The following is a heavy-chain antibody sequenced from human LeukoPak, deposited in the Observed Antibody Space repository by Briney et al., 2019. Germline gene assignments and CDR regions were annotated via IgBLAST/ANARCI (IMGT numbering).Heavy chain of an antibody. J-gene: IGHJ4*02. Sequence: SETLSLTCAAYGGSFSGYYWSWIRQPPGKGLEWIGEINHSGSTNYNPSLKSRVTISVDTSKNQFSLKLSSVTAADTAVYYCARIYDSSAYYFDYWGQGTLVTVSS. D-gene: IGHD3-22*01. CDR3: ARIYDSSAYYFDY. V-gene: IGHV4-34*01. CDR1: GGSFSGYY. CDR2: INHSGST.